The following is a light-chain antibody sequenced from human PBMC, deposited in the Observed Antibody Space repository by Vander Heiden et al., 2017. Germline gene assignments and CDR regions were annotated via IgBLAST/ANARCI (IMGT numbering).Light chain of an antibody. V-gene: IGLV1-40*01. CDR3: QSYDSSLSGWV. CDR1: RSNIGAGYD. Sequence: QSVLTQPPSVSGAPGQRVTISCTGSRSNIGAGYDVHWYQQLPGTAPKLRSYGNSNRPSGVPDRFSGSKSGTSASLAITGLQAEDEADYYCQSYDSSLSGWVCGGVPNL. CDR2: GNS. J-gene: IGLJ3*02.